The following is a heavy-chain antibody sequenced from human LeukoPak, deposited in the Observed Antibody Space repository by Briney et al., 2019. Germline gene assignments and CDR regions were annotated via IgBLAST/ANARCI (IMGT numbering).Heavy chain of an antibody. J-gene: IGHJ4*02. D-gene: IGHD3-9*01. CDR2: MNPNSGNT. V-gene: IGHV1-8*01. CDR1: GYTFTSYD. CDR3: ARAGLRYFDWPTTD. Sequence: ASVKVSCKASGYTFTSYDINWVRQATGQGLEWMGWMNPNSGNTGYAQKFQGRVTMTRDTSTSTVYMELSSLRSEDTAVYYCARAGLRYFDWPTTDWGQGTLVTVSS.